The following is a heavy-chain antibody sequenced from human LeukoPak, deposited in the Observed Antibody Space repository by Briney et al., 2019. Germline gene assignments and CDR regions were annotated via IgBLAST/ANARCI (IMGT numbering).Heavy chain of an antibody. D-gene: IGHD3-10*01. J-gene: IGHJ4*02. Sequence: GASVKVSCKASGYTFTSYDLNWARQATGQGLEWMGWISGYNGDTRYAQDLQGRVTVTTDTSTSTSYMELRSLRSDDTAVYYCARAPNYTGSGSPFWEVWGQGTLVTVSS. CDR1: GYTFTSYD. V-gene: IGHV1-18*01. CDR3: ARAPNYTGSGSPFWEV. CDR2: ISGYNGDT.